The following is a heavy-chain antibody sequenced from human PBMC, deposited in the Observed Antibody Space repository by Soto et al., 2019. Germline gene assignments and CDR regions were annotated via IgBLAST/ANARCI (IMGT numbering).Heavy chain of an antibody. CDR2: VSYDGSNK. J-gene: IGHJ4*02. Sequence: QVQLVESGGGVVQPGRSLRLSCAASGFTFSSYGMHWVRQAPGKGLEWVAIVSYDGSNKYYTDSVKGRFTISRDNSRNTLYLQMTRLRADDPAVYYCAKALGELSPESYDYWGQGTLVTVSS. CDR1: GFTFSSYG. CDR3: AKALGELSPESYDY. D-gene: IGHD3-16*02. V-gene: IGHV3-30*18.